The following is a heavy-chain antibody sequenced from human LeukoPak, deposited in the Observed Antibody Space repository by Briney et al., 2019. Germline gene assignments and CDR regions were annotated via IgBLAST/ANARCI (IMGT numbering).Heavy chain of an antibody. V-gene: IGHV1-8*01. CDR1: GYTFTSYD. J-gene: IGHJ4*02. Sequence: ASVKVSCKASGYTFTSYDINWVRQATGQGLEWMGWMNPNSGNTGYAQKFQGRVTMTRNTSISTAYMELSSLRSEDTDVYYCARGQWELPYYFDYWGQGTLVTVSS. D-gene: IGHD1-26*01. CDR3: ARGQWELPYYFDY. CDR2: MNPNSGNT.